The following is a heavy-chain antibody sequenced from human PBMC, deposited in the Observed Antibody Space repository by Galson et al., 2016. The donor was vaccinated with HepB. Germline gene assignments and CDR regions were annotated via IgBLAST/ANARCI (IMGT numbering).Heavy chain of an antibody. CDR3: ASIEIRWLHADY. CDR2: IYYSGTT. J-gene: IGHJ4*02. D-gene: IGHD5-24*01. CDR1: GGSISSSGYY. V-gene: IGHV4-39*01. Sequence: SETLSLTCTVSGGSISSSGYYWGWIRQPPGKGLEWIGSIYYSGTTYYNASLKSRVTISVDTSKNQFSLKLSSVTAADTAVYYGASIEIRWLHADYWGQGTLVTVSS.